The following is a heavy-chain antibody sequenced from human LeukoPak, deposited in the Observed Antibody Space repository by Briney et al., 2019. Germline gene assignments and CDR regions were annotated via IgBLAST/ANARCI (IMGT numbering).Heavy chain of an antibody. D-gene: IGHD3-22*01. CDR3: ARAPRYYYDSSGYYDY. CDR1: GGSISSYY. V-gene: IGHV4-59*01. CDR2: IYYSGST. J-gene: IGHJ4*02. Sequence: SETLSLTCTVSGGSISSYYWSWIRQPPGKGLEWIGYIYYSGSTNYNPSLKSRVTISVDTSKNQFSLKLSSVTAADTAVYYCARAPRYYYDSSGYYDYWGQGTLVTVSS.